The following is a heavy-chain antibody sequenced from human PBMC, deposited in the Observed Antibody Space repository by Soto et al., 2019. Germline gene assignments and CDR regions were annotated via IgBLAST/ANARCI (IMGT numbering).Heavy chain of an antibody. CDR3: ARGGGGVVHNYYYMDV. J-gene: IGHJ6*03. CDR1: GDSVSSNNAA. V-gene: IGHV6-1*01. Sequence: SQTLSLTRAISGDSVSSNNAAWNWIRQSPSRGLEWLGRTYYRSKWYNDYAVSVKSRITINPDTSKNQFSLQLNSVTPEDTAVYYCARGGGGVVHNYYYMDVWGKGTTVTVSS. D-gene: IGHD3-3*01. CDR2: TYYRSKWYN.